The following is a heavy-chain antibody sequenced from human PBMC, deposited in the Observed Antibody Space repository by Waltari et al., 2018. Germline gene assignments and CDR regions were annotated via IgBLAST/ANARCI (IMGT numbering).Heavy chain of an antibody. V-gene: IGHV1-69*04. J-gene: IGHJ4*02. D-gene: IGHD3-22*01. Sequence: QVQLVQSGAEVKKPGSSVKVSCKASGGTFSSYAISWVRPAPGQGLEWMGRIIPILGIANYAQKFQGRVTITADKSTSTAYMELSSLRSEDTAVYYCARGGLDSDSSGYYHYWGQGTLVTVSS. CDR1: GGTFSSYA. CDR2: IIPILGIA. CDR3: ARGGLDSDSSGYYHY.